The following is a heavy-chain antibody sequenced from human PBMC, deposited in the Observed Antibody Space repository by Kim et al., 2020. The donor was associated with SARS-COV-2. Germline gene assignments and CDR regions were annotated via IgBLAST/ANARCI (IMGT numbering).Heavy chain of an antibody. CDR3: ARVERYDSSGYYDWFDY. D-gene: IGHD3-22*01. Sequence: SETLSLTCTVSGGSISSGGYYWSWIRQHPGKGLEWIGYIYYSGSTYYNPSLKSRVTISVDTSKNQFSLKLSSVTAADTAVYYCARVERYDSSGYYDWFDYWGQGTLVTVSS. CDR2: IYYSGST. J-gene: IGHJ4*02. V-gene: IGHV4-31*03. CDR1: GGSISSGGYY.